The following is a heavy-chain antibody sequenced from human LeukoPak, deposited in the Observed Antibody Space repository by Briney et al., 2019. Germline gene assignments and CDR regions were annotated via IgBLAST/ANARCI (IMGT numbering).Heavy chain of an antibody. CDR2: IIPILGIA. CDR1: GGTFSSYA. D-gene: IGHD5-18*01. V-gene: IGHV1-69*04. CDR3: ARARVQLPTGAYYFDY. J-gene: IGHJ4*02. Sequence: SVKVSCKASGGTFSSYAISWVRQAPGQGLEWMGRIIPILGIANYAQKFQGRVTITADKSTSTAYMELSSLRSEDTAVYYCARARVQLPTGAYYFDYWGQGTLVTVSS.